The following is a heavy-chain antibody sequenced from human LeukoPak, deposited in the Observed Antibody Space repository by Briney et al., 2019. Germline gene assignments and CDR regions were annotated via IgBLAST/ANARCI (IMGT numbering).Heavy chain of an antibody. Sequence: ASVKVSCKASGYTFTGYYMHWVRHAPGQGLEWMGWINPNSGGTNYAQKIQGRVTMTRDTSISTAYMELIRLRSDDTAVYYCARVLKRWVDTAMVDDRGKYYSYSYGMDVWGQGTTVTVSS. V-gene: IGHV1-2*02. CDR3: ARVLKRWVDTAMVDDRGKYYSYSYGMDV. D-gene: IGHD5-18*01. J-gene: IGHJ6*02. CDR1: GYTFTGYY. CDR2: INPNSGGT.